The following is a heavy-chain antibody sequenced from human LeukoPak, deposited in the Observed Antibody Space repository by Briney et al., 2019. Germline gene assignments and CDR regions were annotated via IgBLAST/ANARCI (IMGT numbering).Heavy chain of an antibody. D-gene: IGHD1-1*01. CDR2: IGTASDT. J-gene: IGHJ6*03. CDR3: ARGPPRGKYYYMDG. Sequence: GGSLRLSCAASGFTFSSFDMHWVRQPTGQGLEWVSTIGTASDTYYPGSVEGRFTLSRDNAKNSLYLQVNSLTAGDTAVYYCARGPPRGKYYYMDGWGKGTTVTVSS. CDR1: GFTFSSFD. V-gene: IGHV3-13*01.